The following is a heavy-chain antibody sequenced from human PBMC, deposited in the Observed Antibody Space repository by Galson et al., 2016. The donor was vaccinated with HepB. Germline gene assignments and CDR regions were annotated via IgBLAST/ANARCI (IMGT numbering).Heavy chain of an antibody. CDR2: IIPIVGIA. CDR1: GGTFSNYA. D-gene: IGHD3-22*01. V-gene: IGHV1-69*04. J-gene: IGHJ3*02. CDR3: ASGLTYYYDSYGYYYRFKDAFDI. Sequence: SVKVSCKASGGTFSNYAISWVRQAPGQGPEWMERIIPIVGIANHAQKLQGRVTITADKSTSTAYMELSSLRSEDTAVYYCASGLTYYYDSYGYYYRFKDAFDIRGQGTMVTVSS.